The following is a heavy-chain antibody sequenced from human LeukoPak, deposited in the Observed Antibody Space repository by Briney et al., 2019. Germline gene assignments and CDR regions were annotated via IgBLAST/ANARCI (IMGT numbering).Heavy chain of an antibody. V-gene: IGHV1-58*02. J-gene: IGHJ6*02. CDR1: GFTLTSSA. D-gene: IGHD3-3*01. Sequence: ASVKVSCKASGFTLTSSAMQWVRQARGQRLEWIGWIVVGSGNTNYAPKFQERVTITRDMSTSTAYMELSSLRSEDTAVYYCAALGVNYDFWSGYYEASLAAQPYYYYGMDVWGQGTTVTVSS. CDR3: AALGVNYDFWSGYYEASLAAQPYYYYGMDV. CDR2: IVVGSGNT.